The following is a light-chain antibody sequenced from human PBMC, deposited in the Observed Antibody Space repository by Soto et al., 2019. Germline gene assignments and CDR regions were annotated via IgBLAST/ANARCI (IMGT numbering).Light chain of an antibody. Sequence: QPVLTQSPSASASLGASVKLTCTLSSEHNTYAIAWHQQQPEKGPRYLMKLNSDGSHNKGDGIPDRFSGSSSGAERYLTISSLQSEDEGDYYCQTWGTALYVVFGGGTKVTVL. CDR3: QTWGTALYVV. V-gene: IGLV4-69*01. CDR1: SEHNTYA. CDR2: LNSDGSH. J-gene: IGLJ2*01.